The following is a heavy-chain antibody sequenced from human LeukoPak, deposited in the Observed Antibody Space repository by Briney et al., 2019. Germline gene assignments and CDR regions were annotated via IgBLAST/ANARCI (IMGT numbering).Heavy chain of an antibody. D-gene: IGHD3-22*01. Sequence: EGSLRLSCAASGFTFSSYGMHWVRQAPGKGLEWVAVISYDGSNKYYADSVKGRFTISRDNSKNTLYLQMNSLRAEDTAVYYCAKDRYYYDSSGYSRTDYWGQGTLVTVSS. CDR1: GFTFSSYG. V-gene: IGHV3-30*18. CDR3: AKDRYYYDSSGYSRTDY. CDR2: ISYDGSNK. J-gene: IGHJ4*02.